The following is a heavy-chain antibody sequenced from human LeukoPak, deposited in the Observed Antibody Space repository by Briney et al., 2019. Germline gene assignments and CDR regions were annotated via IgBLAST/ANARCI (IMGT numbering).Heavy chain of an antibody. D-gene: IGHD6-19*01. V-gene: IGHV3-23*01. Sequence: PGGSLRLSCAASGFTFSSYAMSWVRQAPGKGLEWVSAISGSGGSTYYADSVKGRFTISRDNSKNTLYLQMNSLRAEDTAVYYCAKLVFSPQLDSGSGRTDYWGQGTLVTVSS. J-gene: IGHJ4*02. CDR1: GFTFSSYA. CDR2: ISGSGGST. CDR3: AKLVFSPQLDSGSGRTDY.